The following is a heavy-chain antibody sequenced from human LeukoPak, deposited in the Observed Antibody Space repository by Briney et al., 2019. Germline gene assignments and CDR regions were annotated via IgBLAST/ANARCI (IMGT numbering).Heavy chain of an antibody. D-gene: IGHD6-13*01. CDR1: GFTFSSYA. CDR2: ISGSGGST. Sequence: GGSLRLSCAASGFTFSSYAMSWVRHAPGKGLEWVSSISGSGGSTYYADSVKGRLTISRDNSKNTLYLQMNSVRAEDTAAYYCAKDSAAGTPYYFDYWGQGTLVTVSS. V-gene: IGHV3-23*01. CDR3: AKDSAAGTPYYFDY. J-gene: IGHJ4*02.